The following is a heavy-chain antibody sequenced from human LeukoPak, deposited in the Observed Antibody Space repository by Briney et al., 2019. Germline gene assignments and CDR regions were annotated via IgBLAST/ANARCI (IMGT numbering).Heavy chain of an antibody. V-gene: IGHV1-69*13. CDR1: GGTFSSYA. CDR3: ARRAVAGHFDY. J-gene: IGHJ4*02. D-gene: IGHD6-19*01. Sequence: GASVKVSCTASGGTFSSYAISWVRQAPGQGLEWMGGIIPIFGTANYAQKFQGRVTITADESTSTAYMELSSLRSEDTAVYYCARRAVAGHFDYWGQGTLVTVSS. CDR2: IIPIFGTA.